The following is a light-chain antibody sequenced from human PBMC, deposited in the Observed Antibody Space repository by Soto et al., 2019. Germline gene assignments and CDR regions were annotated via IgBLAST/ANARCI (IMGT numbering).Light chain of an antibody. CDR2: AAS. CDR3: QQLTSYPPWT. Sequence: DIQLTQSPSFLSASVGDRVTITCRASQGISSYLAWYQQKPGKAPKLLIYAASTLQSGVPSRFSGSGSGTEFTLTISSLQPEDFATYYCQQLTSYPPWTFGQRNPLEIK. J-gene: IGKJ1*01. CDR1: QGISSY. V-gene: IGKV1-9*01.